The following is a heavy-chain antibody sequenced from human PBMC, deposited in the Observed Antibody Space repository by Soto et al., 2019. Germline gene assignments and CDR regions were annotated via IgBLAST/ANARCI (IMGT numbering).Heavy chain of an antibody. D-gene: IGHD3-16*02. Sequence: GGSLRLSCAASGFTFSSYAMHWVRQAPGKGLEWVAVISYDGSNKYYADSVKGRFTISRDNSKNTLYLQMNSLRAEDTAVYYCAKDLASFGELSPLGYYYGMDVWGQGTTVTVSS. CDR2: ISYDGSNK. V-gene: IGHV3-30-3*01. CDR1: GFTFSSYA. J-gene: IGHJ6*02. CDR3: AKDLASFGELSPLGYYYGMDV.